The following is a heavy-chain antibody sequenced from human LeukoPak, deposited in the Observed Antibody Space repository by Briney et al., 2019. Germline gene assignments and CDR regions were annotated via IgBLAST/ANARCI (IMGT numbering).Heavy chain of an antibody. CDR3: ARLLWSRPQCEY. V-gene: IGHV4-39*01. CDR2: IYYSGST. D-gene: IGHD2-21*01. CDR1: GGSISSSSYY. J-gene: IGHJ4*02. Sequence: PSETLSLTCTVSGGSISSSSYYWGWIRQPPGKGLEWIGSIYYSGSTYYNPSLKSRVTISVDTSKNQFSLKLSSVTAADTAVYYCARLLWSRPQCEYWGQGTLVTVSS.